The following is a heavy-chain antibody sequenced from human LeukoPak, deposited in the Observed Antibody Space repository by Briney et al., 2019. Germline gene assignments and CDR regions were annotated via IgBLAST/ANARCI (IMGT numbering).Heavy chain of an antibody. CDR3: VGSGWYGCFVDY. J-gene: IGHJ4*02. V-gene: IGHV4-34*01. D-gene: IGHD6-19*01. Sequence: SETLSLTCAVSGGSFTDHYWSWIRQPPGKGLEWIGEINHSGTTNSDPSLKSRVTLAVDTSRNQFSLKLSSVTAADTAVYYCVGSGWYGCFVDYWGQGTLVSVSS. CDR1: GGSFTDHY. CDR2: INHSGTT.